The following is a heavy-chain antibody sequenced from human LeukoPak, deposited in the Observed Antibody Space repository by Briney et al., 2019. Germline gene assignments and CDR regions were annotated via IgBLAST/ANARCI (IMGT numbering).Heavy chain of an antibody. CDR3: ARGLVYDFWSGYYAFSRNYYYYYMDV. J-gene: IGHJ6*03. Sequence: PGGSLRLSCAASGFTFSSYWMHWVRQAPGKGLVWVSRITSDGSSTSYADSVKGRFTISRDNAKNTLYLQMNSLRAEDTAVYYCARGLVYDFWSGYYAFSRNYYYYYMDVWGKGTTVTVSS. CDR2: ITSDGSST. CDR1: GFTFSSYW. D-gene: IGHD3-3*01. V-gene: IGHV3-74*01.